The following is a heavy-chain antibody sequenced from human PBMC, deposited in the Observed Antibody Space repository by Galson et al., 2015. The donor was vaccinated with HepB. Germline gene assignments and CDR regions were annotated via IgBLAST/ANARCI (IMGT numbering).Heavy chain of an antibody. CDR3: AKDTHGKGYRYGWGLFDH. J-gene: IGHJ4*02. CDR2: ISNGGDYS. V-gene: IGHV3-30*04. D-gene: IGHD5-18*01. CDR1: GFTFSDYA. Sequence: SLRLSCAVSGFTFSDYAMHWVRQTPGKGLEWVAVISNGGDYSDYRDSVTGRFSISRDNSRATLHLQMNSLRPGDTAVYYCAKDTHGKGYRYGWGLFDHWGQGLPVTVSS.